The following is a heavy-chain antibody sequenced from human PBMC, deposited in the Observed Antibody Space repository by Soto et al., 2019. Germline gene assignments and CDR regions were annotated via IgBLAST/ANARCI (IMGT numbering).Heavy chain of an antibody. CDR2: IIPIFGPA. CDR3: GTGSSCTTVES. V-gene: IGHV1-69*01. CDR1: GGTLSRSA. Sequence: QVQLVQSGAEVKKPGSSVKVSCKASGGTLSRSAISWVRQAPGQGLEWMGGIIPIFGPAIYAQKFRGRVSIIADESTRTAYREMSRLRSDDTAVYYCGTGSSCTTVESWGKGTLVTVSS. J-gene: IGHJ5*02. D-gene: IGHD6-13*01.